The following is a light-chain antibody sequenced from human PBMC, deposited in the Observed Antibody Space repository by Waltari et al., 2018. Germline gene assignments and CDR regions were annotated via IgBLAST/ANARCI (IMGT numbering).Light chain of an antibody. Sequence: AIQMTQSPSSLSASVGDRITITCRASQGIRNDLGLYQQKPGKAPKLLIYPASTVQSGVPSRFSGSGSGTDFTLTISSLQPEDFATYYCLQDYIYPLTFGGGTKVEI. V-gene: IGKV1-6*01. CDR1: QGIRND. J-gene: IGKJ4*01. CDR2: PAS. CDR3: LQDYIYPLT.